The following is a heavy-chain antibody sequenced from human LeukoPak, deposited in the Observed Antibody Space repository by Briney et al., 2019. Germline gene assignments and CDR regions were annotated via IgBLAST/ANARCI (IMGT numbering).Heavy chain of an antibody. V-gene: IGHV4-59*08. CDR1: GGSISSYY. J-gene: IGHJ6*02. Sequence: PSETLSLTCTDSGGSISSYYWSWIRQPPGKGLEWIGYIYYSGSTNYNPSLKSRVTISVDTSKNQFSLKLSSVTAADTAVYYCARQHSIYGMDVWGQGTTVTVSS. CDR2: IYYSGST. D-gene: IGHD3-3*02. CDR3: ARQHSIYGMDV.